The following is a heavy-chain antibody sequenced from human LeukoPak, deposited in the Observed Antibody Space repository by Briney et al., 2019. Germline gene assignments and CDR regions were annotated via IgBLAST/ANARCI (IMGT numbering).Heavy chain of an antibody. V-gene: IGHV4-59*01. CDR1: GGSISSYY. CDR2: IYDSGST. Sequence: SETLSLTCTVSGGSISSYYWSWIRQPPGKGLEWIGYIYDSGSTNYNPSLKSRVTISVDTSKNQFSLKLSSVTAADTAVYYCARGTRYYDSSGYYGWFDPWGQGTLVTVSS. D-gene: IGHD3-22*01. CDR3: ARGTRYYDSSGYYGWFDP. J-gene: IGHJ5*02.